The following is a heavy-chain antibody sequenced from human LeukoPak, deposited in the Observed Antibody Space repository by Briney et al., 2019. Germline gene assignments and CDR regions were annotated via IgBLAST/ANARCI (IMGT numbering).Heavy chain of an antibody. CDR1: GFTFSSYG. J-gene: IGHJ4*02. D-gene: IGHD6-6*01. CDR3: ARDLAARHFDY. CDR2: IWYDGSKK. Sequence: GGFLKLSCEASGFTFSSYGMHWVRQAPGKGLEWVAVIWYDGSKKYYGDSVKGRFTISRDNSKNTLYLRMNSLRGEDTAIYYCARDLAARHFDYWGQGTLVTVSS. V-gene: IGHV3-33*01.